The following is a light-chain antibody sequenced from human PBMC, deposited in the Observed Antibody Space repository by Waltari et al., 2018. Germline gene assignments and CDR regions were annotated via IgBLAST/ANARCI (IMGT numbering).Light chain of an antibody. CDR3: QSYDTTTHWV. Sequence: NFMLTQPHPVSESPGKTVIISCTRSSGSIASNFVQCYPQRPGSAPTTVIFEDNERPSGVPDRFSGSIDSSSNSASLTISGLRTEDEADYYCQSYDTTTHWVFGGGTKLTVL. CDR2: EDN. J-gene: IGLJ3*02. CDR1: SGSIASNF. V-gene: IGLV6-57*03.